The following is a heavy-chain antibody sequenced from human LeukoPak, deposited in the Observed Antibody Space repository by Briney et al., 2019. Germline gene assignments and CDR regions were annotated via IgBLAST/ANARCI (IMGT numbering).Heavy chain of an antibody. CDR1: GGSISSSSYY. V-gene: IGHV4-39*01. D-gene: IGHD6-19*01. J-gene: IGHJ4*02. CDR2: IYYSGST. CDR3: ARAPREQWLAPYN. Sequence: SETLSLTCTVSGGSISSSSYYWGWIRQPPGKGPEWIGTIYYSGSTSYNPSLKSRVTISVDTSKNQFSLKVSSVTAADTAVYYCARAPREQWLAPYNWGQGTLVTVSS.